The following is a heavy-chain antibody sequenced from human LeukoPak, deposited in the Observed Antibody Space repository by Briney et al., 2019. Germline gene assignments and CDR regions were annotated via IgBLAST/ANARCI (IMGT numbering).Heavy chain of an antibody. CDR2: IYYSGST. J-gene: IGHJ5*02. D-gene: IGHD3-22*01. V-gene: IGHV4-59*11. CDR3: ARLYDSSGYTNWLDP. CDR1: GGSISSHY. Sequence: PSETLSLTCTVSGGSISSHYWSWIRQPPGKGLEWIGYIYYSGSTKYNPSLKSRGTISVDTSKNQFSLKVSSVTAADTAVYYCARLYDSSGYTNWLDPWGREPWSPSPQ.